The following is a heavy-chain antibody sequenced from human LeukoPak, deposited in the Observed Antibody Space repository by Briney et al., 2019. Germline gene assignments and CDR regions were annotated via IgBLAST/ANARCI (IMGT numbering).Heavy chain of an antibody. J-gene: IGHJ4*02. Sequence: GGSLRLSCAASGFTFSNWAMSWVRQAPGKGLEWVSGFTRNDETTSYADSVKGRFTVSRDSSKNTLYLQMNSLRDEDTALYYCATRPHGDYPYFDYWGQGTLVTVSS. CDR3: ATRPHGDYPYFDY. V-gene: IGHV3-23*01. CDR2: FTRNDETT. CDR1: GFTFSNWA. D-gene: IGHD4-17*01.